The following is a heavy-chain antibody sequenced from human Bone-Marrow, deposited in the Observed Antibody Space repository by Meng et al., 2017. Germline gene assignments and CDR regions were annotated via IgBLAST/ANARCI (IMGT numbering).Heavy chain of an antibody. CDR1: GLSFTDAW. J-gene: IGHJ4*02. CDR2: IESNSDGGTT. D-gene: IGHD6-13*01. V-gene: IGHV3-15*04. CDR3: ATGAAAADH. Sequence: EVQLVGSGGGLVKPGGSLRLSCVASGLSFTDAWMSWVRQAPGKGLEWVGRIESNSDGGTTDYAAPVKGRFTISRDDSKNTLYLQMNSLIIEDTALYFCATGAAAADHWGQGTLVTVSS.